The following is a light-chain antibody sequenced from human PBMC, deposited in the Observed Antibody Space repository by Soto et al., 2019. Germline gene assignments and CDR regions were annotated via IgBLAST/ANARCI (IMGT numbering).Light chain of an antibody. CDR3: QQYNSFPWT. CDR1: QGISSY. J-gene: IGKJ1*01. CDR2: AAS. V-gene: IGKV1-8*01. Sequence: AIRMTQSPSSLSASTGDRVTITCRASQGISSYLAWYQQKPGTAPKLLIYAASTLQSGVPSRFSGSGSGTEFTLTISSLQPDDFATYYCQQYNSFPWTFGQGTKVDIK.